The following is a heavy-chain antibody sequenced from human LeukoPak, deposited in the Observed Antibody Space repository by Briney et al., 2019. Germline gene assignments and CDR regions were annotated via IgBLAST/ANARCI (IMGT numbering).Heavy chain of an antibody. CDR2: IWYDGSNK. J-gene: IGHJ4*02. CDR1: GFTFSSYG. CDR3: AKEVQFSDFWSGYYSGTYYFDY. V-gene: IGHV3-33*06. D-gene: IGHD3-3*01. Sequence: GRSLRLSCAASGFTFSSYGMHWVRQAPGKGLEWVAVIWYDGSNKYYADSVKGRFTISRDNSKNTLYLQMNSLRAEDTAVYYCAKEVQFSDFWSGYYSGTYYFDYWGQGTLVTVSS.